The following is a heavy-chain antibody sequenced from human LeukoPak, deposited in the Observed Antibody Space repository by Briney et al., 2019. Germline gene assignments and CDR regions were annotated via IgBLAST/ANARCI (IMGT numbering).Heavy chain of an antibody. J-gene: IGHJ4*02. CDR3: ARRTTGTFFNEYYFDY. Sequence: GGSLRLSCAASGFTFSSYSMNWVRQAPGKGLEWVSSISSSSSYIYYADSVKGRFTISRDNAKNSLYLQMNSLRAEDTAVYNCARRTTGTFFNEYYFDYWGQGTLVTVSS. CDR2: ISSSSSYI. V-gene: IGHV3-21*01. D-gene: IGHD1-1*01. CDR1: GFTFSSYS.